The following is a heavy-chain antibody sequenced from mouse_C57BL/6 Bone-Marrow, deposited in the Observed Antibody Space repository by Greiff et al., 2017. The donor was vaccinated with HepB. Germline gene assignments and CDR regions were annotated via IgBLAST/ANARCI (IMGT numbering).Heavy chain of an antibody. V-gene: IGHV5-6*01. Sequence: EVQLVESGGDLVKPGGSLKLSCAASGFTFSSYGMSWVRQTPDKRLEWVATISSGGSYTYYPDSVKGRFTISRDNAKNTLYLQMSSLKSEDTAMYYCARHDYSGAMDYWGQGTSVTVSS. J-gene: IGHJ4*01. CDR1: GFTFSSYG. CDR3: ARHDYSGAMDY. CDR2: ISSGGSYT. D-gene: IGHD2-4*01.